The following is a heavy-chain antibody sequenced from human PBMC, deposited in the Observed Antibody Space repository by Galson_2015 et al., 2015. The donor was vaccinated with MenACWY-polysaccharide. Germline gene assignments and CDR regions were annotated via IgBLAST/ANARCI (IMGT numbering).Heavy chain of an antibody. V-gene: IGHV3-23*01. Sequence: LRLSCAASGFTFSSYSMGWVRQAPGRGLEWVSAIDPSGAYTPSADSVKGRFSISRDNSKNTFYLQMNSLRTEDTAIYYCAKISISTENFDYWGQGTLVTVSS. CDR1: GFTFSSYS. D-gene: IGHD2-2*01. J-gene: IGHJ4*02. CDR2: IDPSGAYT. CDR3: AKISISTENFDY.